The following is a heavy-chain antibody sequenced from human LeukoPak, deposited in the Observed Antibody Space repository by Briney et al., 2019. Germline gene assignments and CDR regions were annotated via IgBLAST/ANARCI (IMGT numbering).Heavy chain of an antibody. CDR3: ARGTHDYGDYGTFDY. J-gene: IGHJ4*02. Sequence: PSETLSLTCAVSGGTFSGYYWSWIRQPPGKGLEWIGEINHSGSTNYNPSLKSRVTISVDTSKNQFSLKLSSVTAADTAVYYCARGTHDYGDYGTFDYWGQGTLVTVSS. CDR2: INHSGST. CDR1: GGTFSGYY. V-gene: IGHV4-34*01. D-gene: IGHD4-17*01.